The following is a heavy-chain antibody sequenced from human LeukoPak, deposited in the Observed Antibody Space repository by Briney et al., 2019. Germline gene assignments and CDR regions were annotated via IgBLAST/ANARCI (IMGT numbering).Heavy chain of an antibody. J-gene: IGHJ6*03. CDR2: IDHSGST. CDR1: GGSFSGYY. Sequence: SETLSLTCAVYGGSFSGYYWSWIRHPPGRGLEWIAEIDHSGSTHYNPSIKSPVIISVDMSQHQVSLRLNSLTAADTAVYYCARGYTYYGSGSPPGDVWGNGT. D-gene: IGHD3-10*01. V-gene: IGHV4-34*01. CDR3: ARGYTYYGSGSPPGDV.